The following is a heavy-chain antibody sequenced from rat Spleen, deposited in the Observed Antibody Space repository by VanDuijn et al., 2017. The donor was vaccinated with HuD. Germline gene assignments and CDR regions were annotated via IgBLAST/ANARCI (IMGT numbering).Heavy chain of an antibody. Sequence: EVQLVESGGGLVQPGRSMKLSCAASGFTFSNYYMAWVRQAPTKGLEWVASISTGGGNTYYRDSVKGRFTISRDNAKSTLYLQMDSLRSEDTATYYCARSYDGSYDYWGQGVMVTVSS. J-gene: IGHJ2*01. D-gene: IGHD1-12*02. CDR2: ISTGGGNT. CDR3: ARSYDGSYDY. V-gene: IGHV5-25*01. CDR1: GFTFSNYY.